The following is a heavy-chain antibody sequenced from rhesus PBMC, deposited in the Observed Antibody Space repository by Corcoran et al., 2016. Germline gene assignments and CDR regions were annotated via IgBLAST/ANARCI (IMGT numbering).Heavy chain of an antibody. Sequence: QVQLQESGPGLVKPSETLSLTCAVSGYSISSGYYWSGIRQPPEKGLEWIGYITYSGSNPYHQSRKRRVTSSRDTSKNQFSLRLSSVTAADTAVYYCAGRIAGTVFDYWGQGVLVTVSS. D-gene: IGHD1-1-1*01. CDR1: GYSISSGYY. CDR2: ITYSGSN. J-gene: IGHJ4*01. CDR3: AGRIAGTVFDY. V-gene: IGHV4-122*02.